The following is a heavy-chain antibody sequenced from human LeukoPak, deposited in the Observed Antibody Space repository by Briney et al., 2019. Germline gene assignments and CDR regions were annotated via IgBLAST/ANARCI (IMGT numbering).Heavy chain of an antibody. Sequence: GGSLRLSCAASGFTFRRYWMSWARQASGKGLEWVANIKQDGSEKYYVDSVKGRFTISRDNAKNSLYLQMNSLRAEDTAVYCCVGLGENYWGQGTLVTVSS. J-gene: IGHJ4*02. D-gene: IGHD3-10*01. V-gene: IGHV3-7*02. CDR3: VGLGENY. CDR1: GFTFRRYW. CDR2: IKQDGSEK.